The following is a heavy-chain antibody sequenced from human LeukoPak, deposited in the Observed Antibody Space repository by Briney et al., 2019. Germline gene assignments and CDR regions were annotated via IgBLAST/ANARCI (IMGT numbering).Heavy chain of an antibody. J-gene: IGHJ3*02. CDR2: IIPIFGTA. CDR1: GGTFSSYA. CDR3: ARDGGPDAFDI. V-gene: IGHV1-69*01. Sequence: GSSVKVSCKASGGTFSSYAISWVRHAPGQGLEWSGGIIPIFGTANYAQKFQGRVTITADESTSTAYMELSSLRSEDTAVYYCARDGGPDAFDIWGQGTMVTVSS. D-gene: IGHD3-16*01.